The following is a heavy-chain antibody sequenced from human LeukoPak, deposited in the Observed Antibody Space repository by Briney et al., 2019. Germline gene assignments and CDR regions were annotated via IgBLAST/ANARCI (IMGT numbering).Heavy chain of an antibody. CDR2: ITSSGSST. V-gene: IGHV3-23*01. CDR1: GFTFSNSA. J-gene: IGHJ4*02. Sequence: PGGSLRLSCATSGFTFSNSAMNWVRQAPGKGLEWVSSITSSGSSTYYADSVKGRFTISRDNSRNTLDLQMNSLRVEDTAIYFCSTGYYQLNYWGQGTLVTVSS. D-gene: IGHD3-9*01. CDR3: STGYYQLNY.